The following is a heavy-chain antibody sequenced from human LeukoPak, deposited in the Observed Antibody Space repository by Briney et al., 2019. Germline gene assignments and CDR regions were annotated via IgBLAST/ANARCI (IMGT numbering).Heavy chain of an antibody. V-gene: IGHV4-34*01. J-gene: IGHJ4*02. CDR2: ISHSGST. CDR3: AKVYSYGPKDDY. Sequence: PSDTLSLTCAVYGGSLSNYYWSWIRQPPGKGLEWIGEISHSGSTNYNPSLKSRVTLSIDTSKNQFSLKLTSVTAADTAVYYCAKVYSYGPKDDYWGQGTLVTVSS. CDR1: GGSLSNYY. D-gene: IGHD5-18*01.